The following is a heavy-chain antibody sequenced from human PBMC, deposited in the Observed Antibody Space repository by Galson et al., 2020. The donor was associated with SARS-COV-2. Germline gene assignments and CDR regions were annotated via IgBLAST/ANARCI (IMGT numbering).Heavy chain of an antibody. CDR3: ARALEHSDRSGYYHY. CDR2: ISGDGSHT. V-gene: IGHV3-74*03. J-gene: IGHJ4*02. Sequence: GGSLRLSCAASGFTFSTHWMHWVRQAPGKGPVWVSRISGDGSHTTYADSVKGRFTISRDNAKNTLYLEMSNLRAEDTAFYYCARALEHSDRSGYYHYWGQGILVTVSS. D-gene: IGHD3-22*01. CDR1: GFTFSTHW.